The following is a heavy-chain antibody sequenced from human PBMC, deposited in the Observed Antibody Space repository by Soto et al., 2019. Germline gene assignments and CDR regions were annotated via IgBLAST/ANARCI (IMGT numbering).Heavy chain of an antibody. V-gene: IGHV1-46*01. CDR3: ARGGHVVVVTAALNY. CDR1: GDTFTDYY. CDR2: VNPSGGHT. D-gene: IGHD2-21*02. Sequence: QVQLVQSGAEVKKPGASVKVSCKASGDTFTDYYIHWVRQAPGQGLEWMGTVNPSGGHTTYAQHSRDRVTRTRDAATSTLYMELTSLTAEDTAIYYCARGGHVVVVTAALNYWGQGTLVTVSS. J-gene: IGHJ4*02.